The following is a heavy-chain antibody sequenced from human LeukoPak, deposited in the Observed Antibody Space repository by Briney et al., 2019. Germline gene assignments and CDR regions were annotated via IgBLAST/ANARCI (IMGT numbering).Heavy chain of an antibody. CDR3: ARYCSGVSCYSGYDY. J-gene: IGHJ4*02. Sequence: GGSLRLSCAASGFTFSTYAMHWVSQTRGKGLEYVSAISTNCGGTYYANSVKRRFTISRDNSKNTLYLQMGSLRSEDMAVYYCARYCSGVSCYSGYDYWGQGTLVTVSS. CDR2: ISTNCGGT. V-gene: IGHV3-64*01. CDR1: GFTFSTYA. D-gene: IGHD2-15*01.